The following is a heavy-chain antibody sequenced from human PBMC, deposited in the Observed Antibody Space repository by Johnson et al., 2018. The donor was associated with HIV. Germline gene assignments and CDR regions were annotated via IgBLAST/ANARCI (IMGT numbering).Heavy chain of an antibody. CDR3: AREVAGDYGDSPGAFDI. V-gene: IGHV3-30*14. D-gene: IGHD4-17*01. Sequence: QVQLVESGGGVVQPGRSLRLSCAASGFTFSSYAMHWVRQAPGKGLEWVAVISSDGSNKYYADSVKGRFTISRDNSKNTLYLQMNSLRAEDTAVYYCAREVAGDYGDSPGAFDIWGQGTMVTVSS. CDR1: GFTFSSYA. CDR2: ISSDGSNK. J-gene: IGHJ3*02.